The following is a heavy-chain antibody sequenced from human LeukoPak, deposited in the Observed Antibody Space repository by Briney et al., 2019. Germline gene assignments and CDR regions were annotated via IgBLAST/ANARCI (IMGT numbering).Heavy chain of an antibody. CDR3: ARIPSSGWYGGWFDP. D-gene: IGHD6-19*01. V-gene: IGHV3-21*01. CDR2: ISSSSSYI. J-gene: IGHJ5*02. Sequence: GGSLRLSCAASGFTFSSYWMHWVRQAPGKGLEWVSSISSSSSYIYYADSVKGRFTISRDNAKNSLYLQMNSLRAEDTAVYYCARIPSSGWYGGWFDPWGQGTLVTVSS. CDR1: GFTFSSYW.